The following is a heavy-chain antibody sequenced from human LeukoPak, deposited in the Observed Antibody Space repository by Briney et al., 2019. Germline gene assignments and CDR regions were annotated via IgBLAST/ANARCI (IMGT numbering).Heavy chain of an antibody. Sequence: GGSLRLSCAASGFTFSSYSMNWVRQAPGKGLEWVSSISSSSSYIYYADSVKGRFTISRDNAKNSLYLRMNSLRAEDTAVYYCARAYGDYGLADYWGQGTLVTVSS. CDR1: GFTFSSYS. CDR2: ISSSSSYI. V-gene: IGHV3-21*01. CDR3: ARAYGDYGLADY. J-gene: IGHJ4*02. D-gene: IGHD4-17*01.